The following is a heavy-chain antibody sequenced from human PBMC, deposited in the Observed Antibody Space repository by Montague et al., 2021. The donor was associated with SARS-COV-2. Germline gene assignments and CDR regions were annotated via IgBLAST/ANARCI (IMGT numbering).Heavy chain of an antibody. D-gene: IGHD3-10*01. CDR2: LCYSGSS. CDR3: ARREDYYGSGSYPN. CDR1: GGSISSNNYY. J-gene: IGHJ4*02. Sequence: SETLSLTCTVSGGSISSNNYYWGWIRQPPGKGLEWNGSLCYSGSSYYNPSLRGRVTISVDTSKNPFSLKLSSVTVADTAVYYCARREDYYGSGSYPNWGQGTLVTVSS. V-gene: IGHV4-39*01.